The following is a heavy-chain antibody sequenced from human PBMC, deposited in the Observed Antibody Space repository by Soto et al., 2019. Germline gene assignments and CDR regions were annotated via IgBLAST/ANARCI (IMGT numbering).Heavy chain of an antibody. D-gene: IGHD6-25*01. Sequence: PGGSLRLSGAASGFTFSSLAMHWVRQAPGKGLAWVAFISYDGSSEYFADSVQGRFTISRDNSKNTLNLQINSLRGEDTAVYYCAREAGGMDGWGQGTTVTVSS. CDR3: AREAGGMDG. J-gene: IGHJ6*02. V-gene: IGHV3-30-3*01. CDR2: ISYDGSSE. CDR1: GFTFSSLA.